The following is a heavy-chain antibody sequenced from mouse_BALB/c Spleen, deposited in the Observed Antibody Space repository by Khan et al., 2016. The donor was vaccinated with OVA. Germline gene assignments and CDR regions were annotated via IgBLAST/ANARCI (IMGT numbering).Heavy chain of an antibody. CDR3: ARDYWFTY. V-gene: IGHV5-6-5*01. CDR2: IGSGDTP. CDR1: GFTFSNYA. J-gene: IGHJ3*01. Sequence: EVELVASGGGLVKPGGSLTLSCAASGFTFSNYAMSWVRQSPEKRLEWVASIGSGDTPYYLASVKGRFTIPRENARNILYLQMSSLRSEDTALYYCARDYWFTYWGQGTLVTVSA.